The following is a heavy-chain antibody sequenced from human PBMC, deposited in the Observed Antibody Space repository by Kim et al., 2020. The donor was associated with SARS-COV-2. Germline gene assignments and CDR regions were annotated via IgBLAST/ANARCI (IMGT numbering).Heavy chain of an antibody. V-gene: IGHV4-59*11. CDR1: GGSISSHY. CDR2: IYYSGST. J-gene: IGHJ3*02. Sequence: SETLSLTCNFSGGSISSHYWSWIRQPPGKGLEWIGYIYYSGSTNSNPSLKSRVTTSVDTSKNQFSLKLRSVTAADTAVYYCARGRDYYGSGTFALLAFDIWGQGTMVTVSS. CDR3: ARGRDYYGSGTFALLAFDI. D-gene: IGHD3-10*01.